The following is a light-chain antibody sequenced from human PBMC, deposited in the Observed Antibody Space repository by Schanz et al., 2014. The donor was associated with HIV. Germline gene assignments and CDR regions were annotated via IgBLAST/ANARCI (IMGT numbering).Light chain of an antibody. CDR2: GAS. CDR1: QSLGSNF. J-gene: IGKJ4*02. CDR3: HHYGDSRGT. Sequence: IVLTQSPGTLSLSPGERATLSCRASQSLGSNFLAWYQQKPGQAPRLLIFGASNRATGIPDRFSGSESGTDFTLTISRVEPEDFAVYYCHHYGDSRGTFGGGTEVDI. V-gene: IGKV3-20*01.